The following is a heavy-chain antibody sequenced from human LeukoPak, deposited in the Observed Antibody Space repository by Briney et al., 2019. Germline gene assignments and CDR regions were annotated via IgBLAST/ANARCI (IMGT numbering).Heavy chain of an antibody. J-gene: IGHJ4*02. Sequence: GGSLRLSCAASGFTFSSYSMNWVRQAPGKGLEWVSSISSSSSYIYYADSVKGRFTISRDNAKNSLYLQMNSLRAEDTAVYYCARGPTLEEYYFDYWGQGTLVTVSS. D-gene: IGHD2/OR15-2a*01. CDR2: ISSSSSYI. V-gene: IGHV3-21*01. CDR3: ARGPTLEEYYFDY. CDR1: GFTFSSYS.